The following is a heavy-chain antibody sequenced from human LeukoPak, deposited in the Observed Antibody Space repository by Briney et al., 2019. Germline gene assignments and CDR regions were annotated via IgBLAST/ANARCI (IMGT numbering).Heavy chain of an antibody. CDR3: ARDLRWELPTDAFDI. CDR2: INPNSGGT. Sequence: GASVKVSCKASGYTFTGYYMHWVRQAPGQGLEWMGWINPNSGGTNYAQKFQGRVTMTRDTSISTAYMELSRLRSDDTAVYYCARDLRWELPTDAFDIWGQGTMVTVSS. V-gene: IGHV1-2*02. CDR1: GYTFTGYY. D-gene: IGHD1-26*01. J-gene: IGHJ3*02.